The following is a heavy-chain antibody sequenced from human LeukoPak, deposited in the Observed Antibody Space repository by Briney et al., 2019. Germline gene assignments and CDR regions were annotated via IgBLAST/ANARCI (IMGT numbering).Heavy chain of an antibody. CDR2: INHSGST. CDR1: GGSFSGYY. D-gene: IGHD6-13*01. Sequence: PSETLSLTCAVYGGSFSGYYWSWIRQPPGKGLEWIGEINHSGSTNYNPSLKSRVTISVDTSKNQFSLKLSSVTAADTAVYYCARDSSSWYLDYYYGMDAWGQGTTVTVSS. V-gene: IGHV4-34*01. CDR3: ARDSSSWYLDYYYGMDA. J-gene: IGHJ6*02.